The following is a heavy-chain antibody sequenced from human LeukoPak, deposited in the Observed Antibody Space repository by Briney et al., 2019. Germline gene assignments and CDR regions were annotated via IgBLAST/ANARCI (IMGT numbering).Heavy chain of an antibody. Sequence: GGSLRLSCAASGFTFSSYAMHWVRQAPGKGLEWVAVISYDGSNKYYADSVKGRFTISRDNSKNTQYLQMNSLRAEDTAVYYCAKVEYSSNIPQHWGQGTLVTVSS. CDR1: GFTFSSYA. J-gene: IGHJ1*01. V-gene: IGHV3-30-3*01. CDR2: ISYDGSNK. D-gene: IGHD6-6*01. CDR3: AKVEYSSNIPQH.